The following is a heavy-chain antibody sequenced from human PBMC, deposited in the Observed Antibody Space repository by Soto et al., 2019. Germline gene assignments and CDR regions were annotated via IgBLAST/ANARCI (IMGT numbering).Heavy chain of an antibody. Sequence: ASVKVSCKASGYVFRNFAISWVRQAPGQGLEWMGWINPNSGGTNYAQKFQGRVTMTRDTSISTAYMELSRLRSDDTAVYYCARSGPGYYYDSSGYYVYWGQGTLVTVSS. J-gene: IGHJ4*02. CDR2: INPNSGGT. V-gene: IGHV1-2*02. D-gene: IGHD3-22*01. CDR1: GYVFRNFA. CDR3: ARSGPGYYYDSSGYYVY.